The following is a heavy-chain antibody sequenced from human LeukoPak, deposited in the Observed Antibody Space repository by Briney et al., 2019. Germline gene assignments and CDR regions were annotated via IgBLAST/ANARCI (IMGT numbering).Heavy chain of an antibody. D-gene: IGHD3-16*02. J-gene: IGHJ4*02. CDR2: IKSKTDGGTT. V-gene: IGHV3-15*01. CDR3: TTDLTYDYVWGSYRPTGFFDY. CDR1: GFTFSNAW. Sequence: GGSLRLSCAASGFTFSNAWMSWVRQAPGKGLEWVGRIKSKTDGGTTDYAAPVKGRFTISRDDSKNTLYLQMNSLKTEDTDVYYCTTDLTYDYVWGSYRPTGFFDYWGQGTLVTVSS.